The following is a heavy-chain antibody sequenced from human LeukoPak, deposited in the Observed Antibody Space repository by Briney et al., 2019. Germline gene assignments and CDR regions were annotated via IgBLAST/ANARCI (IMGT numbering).Heavy chain of an antibody. V-gene: IGHV3-23*01. CDR1: GYTFSSYA. J-gene: IGHJ6*02. Sequence: PGGSLRLSCAASGYTFSSYAMDWVRQAPGKGLEWVSAVRGGGVRGGGVNTYYAGSVKGRFTISRDNSKNTLYLQMNSLRAEDTAVYYCARDLLGAIVVVPAAASHGMDVWGQGTTVTVSS. CDR3: ARDLLGAIVVVPAAASHGMDV. CDR2: VRGGGVRGGGVNT. D-gene: IGHD2-2*01.